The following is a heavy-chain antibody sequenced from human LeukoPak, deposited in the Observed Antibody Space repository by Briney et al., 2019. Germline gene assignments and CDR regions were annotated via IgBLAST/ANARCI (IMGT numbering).Heavy chain of an antibody. CDR1: GGTFSSYA. D-gene: IGHD3-22*01. Sequence: ASVKVSCKASGGTFSSYAISWVRQAPGQGLEWMGGIIPIFGTANYAQKFQGRVTITTDESTSTAYMALSSLRSEDTAVYYCARTQPYYYDSSGYYYGAFDIWGQGTMVTVSS. CDR2: IIPIFGTA. CDR3: ARTQPYYYDSSGYYYGAFDI. V-gene: IGHV1-69*05. J-gene: IGHJ3*02.